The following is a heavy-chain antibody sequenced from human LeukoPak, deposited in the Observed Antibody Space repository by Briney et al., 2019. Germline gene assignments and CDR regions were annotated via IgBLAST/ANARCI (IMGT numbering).Heavy chain of an antibody. D-gene: IGHD1-26*01. Sequence: GGSLRLSCAASGFTFSSYSLNWVRQAPGKGLEWVSYISSSSNTIYYADSVKGRFTISRDNAQNSLYLQMNSLRDEDTAVYYCATSGSYRFDYWGQGTPVTVSS. CDR2: ISSSSNTI. V-gene: IGHV3-48*02. CDR3: ATSGSYRFDY. J-gene: IGHJ4*02. CDR1: GFTFSSYS.